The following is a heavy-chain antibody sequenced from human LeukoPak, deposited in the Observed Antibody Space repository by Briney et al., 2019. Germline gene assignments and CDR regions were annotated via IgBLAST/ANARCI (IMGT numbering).Heavy chain of an antibody. V-gene: IGHV3-48*02. CDR2: ITSGSNTI. Sequence: GGSLRLSCAASGFTFSKYSMNWVRQAPGKGLEWISYITSGSNTIYYADSVKGRFTISRDNAKNSLYLQMNGLRDEDTAGYFCARATNYGSGLTRNFDYWGQGTLVTVSS. CDR1: GFTFSKYS. J-gene: IGHJ4*02. CDR3: ARATNYGSGLTRNFDY. D-gene: IGHD3-10*01.